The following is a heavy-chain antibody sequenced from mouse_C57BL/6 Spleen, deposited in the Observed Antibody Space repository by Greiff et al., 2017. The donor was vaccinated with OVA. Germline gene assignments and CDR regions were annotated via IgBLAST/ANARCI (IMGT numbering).Heavy chain of an antibody. CDR2: IDPENGDT. Sequence: VHVKQSGAELVRPGASVKLSCTASGFNIKDDYMHWVKQRPEQGLEWIGWIDPENGDTEYASKFQGKATITADTSSNTAYLQLSSLTSEDTAVYYCTTLTGGFAYWGQGTLVTVSA. V-gene: IGHV14-4*01. CDR3: TTLTGGFAY. CDR1: GFNIKDDY. D-gene: IGHD4-1*01. J-gene: IGHJ3*01.